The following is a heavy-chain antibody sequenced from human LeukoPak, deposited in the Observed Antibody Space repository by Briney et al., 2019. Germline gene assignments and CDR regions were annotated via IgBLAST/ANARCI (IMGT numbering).Heavy chain of an antibody. Sequence: GGSLRLSCVSSGFSFSHYAMSWVGQAPGKGLEWVSSISGSGGSTHYVDSVKGRFTISRDKTKNTLYLQMNSLRAEDTAVYYCAKSSYYDASGYYREFYFDSWGQGTLVTVSS. D-gene: IGHD3-22*01. V-gene: IGHV3-23*01. CDR3: AKSSYYDASGYYREFYFDS. CDR1: GFSFSHYA. J-gene: IGHJ4*02. CDR2: ISGSGGST.